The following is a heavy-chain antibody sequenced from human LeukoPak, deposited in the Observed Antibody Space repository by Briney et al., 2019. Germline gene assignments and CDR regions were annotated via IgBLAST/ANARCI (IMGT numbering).Heavy chain of an antibody. CDR3: ARLRLYYDILTRDLSGYYGMDV. CDR1: GGSISNYY. D-gene: IGHD3-9*01. V-gene: IGHV4-59*08. CDR2: IYYSGST. Sequence: SETLSLTCTVSGGSISNYYWSWIRQPPGKGLEWIGYIYYSGSTNYNPSLKSRVTISVDTSKNQFSLKLSSVTAADTAVYYCARLRLYYDILTRDLSGYYGMDVWGQGTTVTVSS. J-gene: IGHJ6*02.